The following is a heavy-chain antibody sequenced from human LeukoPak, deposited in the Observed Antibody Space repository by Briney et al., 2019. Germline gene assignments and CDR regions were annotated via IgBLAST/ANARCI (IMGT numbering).Heavy chain of an antibody. J-gene: IGHJ4*02. CDR3: ARGPLFSGRHQYYFDY. CDR2: IYTTGTT. Sequence: SETLSLTCTVSGGSISSYYWSWIRQPAGKGLEWIGRIYTTGTTNYNPSLKSRVTMSVDTSKNQFSLKLSSVTAADTAVYYCARGPLFSGRHQYYFDYWGQGTLVTVSS. CDR1: GGSISSYY. V-gene: IGHV4-4*07. D-gene: IGHD3-10*01.